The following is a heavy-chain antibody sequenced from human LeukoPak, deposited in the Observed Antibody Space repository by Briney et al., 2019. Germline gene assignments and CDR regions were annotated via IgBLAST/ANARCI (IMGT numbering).Heavy chain of an antibody. J-gene: IGHJ3*02. CDR1: GYSISSGYY. V-gene: IGHV4-38-2*02. CDR3: ASLGPEPYGAFDI. Sequence: SETLSLTCTVSGYSISSGYYWGWIRQPPGKGLEWIGSIYHSGSTYCNPSLKSRVTISVDTSKNQFSLKLSSVTAADTAVYYCASLGPEPYGAFDIWGQGTMVTVSS. D-gene: IGHD1-14*01. CDR2: IYHSGST.